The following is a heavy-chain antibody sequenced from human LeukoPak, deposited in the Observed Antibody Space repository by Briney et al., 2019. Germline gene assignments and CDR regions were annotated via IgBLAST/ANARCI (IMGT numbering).Heavy chain of an antibody. J-gene: IGHJ3*02. CDR3: ARGQYSSGWDDNAFDT. D-gene: IGHD6-19*01. CDR1: GYTFTSYD. Sequence: ASVKVSCKASGYTFTSYDINWVRQATGQGLEWMGWMNPNSGNTGYAQKFQGRVTMTRNTSISTAYMELSSLRSEDTAVYYCARGQYSSGWDDNAFDTWGQGTMVTVSS. CDR2: MNPNSGNT. V-gene: IGHV1-8*01.